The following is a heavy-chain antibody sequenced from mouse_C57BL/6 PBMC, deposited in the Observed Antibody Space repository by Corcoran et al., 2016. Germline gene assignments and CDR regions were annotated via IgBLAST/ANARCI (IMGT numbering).Heavy chain of an antibody. CDR1: GYAFSSYW. Sequence: QVQLQQSGAELVKPGASVKISCKASGYAFSSYWMNWVKQRPGKGLEWIGQIYPGDGDTNYNGKFKGKATLTADKSSSTAYMQLSSLTSEDAAVYFCARSKVYGSSPLAMDYWGQGTSVTVSS. J-gene: IGHJ4*01. CDR3: ARSKVYGSSPLAMDY. D-gene: IGHD1-1*01. V-gene: IGHV1-80*01. CDR2: IYPGDGDT.